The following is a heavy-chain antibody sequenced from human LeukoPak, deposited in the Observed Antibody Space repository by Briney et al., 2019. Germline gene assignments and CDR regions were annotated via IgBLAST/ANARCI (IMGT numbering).Heavy chain of an antibody. J-gene: IGHJ3*02. CDR3: ARPVRYCSSTSCSNAFDI. V-gene: IGHV5-51*01. Sequence: GESLKISCKGSGYSFTSYWIGWVRQMPGKGLEWMGIIYPGDSDTRYSPSFQGQVTISADKSISTAYPQWSSLKASDTAMYYCARPVRYCSSTSCSNAFDIWGQGTMVTVSS. D-gene: IGHD2-2*01. CDR1: GYSFTSYW. CDR2: IYPGDSDT.